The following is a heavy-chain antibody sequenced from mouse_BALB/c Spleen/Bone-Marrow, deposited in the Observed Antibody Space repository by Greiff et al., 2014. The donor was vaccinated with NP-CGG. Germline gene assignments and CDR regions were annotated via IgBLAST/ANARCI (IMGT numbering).Heavy chain of an antibody. CDR3: ARQGDGYYDY. V-gene: IGHV5-9-3*01. Sequence: EVQGVESGGGLVKPGGSLKLSCAASGFTFSSYAMSWVRQTPEKRLEWVATISNTGNYTYYPDSVKGRFTISRDNAKNTLYLQMSSLRSEDTALYYCARQGDGYYDYWGQGTTLTVSS. J-gene: IGHJ2*01. D-gene: IGHD2-3*01. CDR2: ISNTGNYT. CDR1: GFTFSSYA.